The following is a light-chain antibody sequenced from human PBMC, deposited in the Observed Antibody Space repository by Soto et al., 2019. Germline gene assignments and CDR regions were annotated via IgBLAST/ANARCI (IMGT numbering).Light chain of an antibody. CDR1: QSVSSN. CDR3: QQYNTWPPVT. CDR2: GAS. V-gene: IGKV3-15*01. Sequence: IVMPHSPATLFVSPGASATLSCRASQSVSSNLAWYQQAPGQAPRLLISGASTRATGIPARFSGSGSGTEFTLAITSLQSEDLAVYYCQQYNTWPPVTFGQGTRPEIK. J-gene: IGKJ5*01.